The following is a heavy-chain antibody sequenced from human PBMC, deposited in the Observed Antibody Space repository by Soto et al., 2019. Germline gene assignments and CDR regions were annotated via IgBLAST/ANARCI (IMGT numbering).Heavy chain of an antibody. V-gene: IGHV3-23*01. D-gene: IGHD6-19*01. J-gene: IGHJ4*02. Sequence: GGSLRLSCAASGFTFSSYAMSWVRQAPGKGLEWVSAISGSGGSTYYADSVKGRFTISRDNSKNTLYLQMNSLRAEDTAVYYCAKEGVYSSGWSLYFDYWGQGTLVTVSS. CDR3: AKEGVYSSGWSLYFDY. CDR2: ISGSGGST. CDR1: GFTFSSYA.